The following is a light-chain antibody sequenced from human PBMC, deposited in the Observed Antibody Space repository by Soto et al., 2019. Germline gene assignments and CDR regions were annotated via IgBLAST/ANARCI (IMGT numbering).Light chain of an antibody. CDR3: QQYGSSPRT. CDR1: QSVSSSY. CDR2: GAS. Sequence: EIVLTQSPGTLSLSPGERATLSCRASQSVSSSYLAWYQQKPGQAPRLLIYGASSRATGIPDRFSGSGSGTDFTLTISRLEPEDLAGYYCQQYGSSPRTCGQGTKLEIK. J-gene: IGKJ2*01. V-gene: IGKV3-20*01.